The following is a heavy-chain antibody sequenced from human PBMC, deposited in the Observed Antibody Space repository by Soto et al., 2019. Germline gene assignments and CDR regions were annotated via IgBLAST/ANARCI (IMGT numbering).Heavy chain of an antibody. CDR3: AGSSDWYAWFDP. CDR1: GFTFSSYA. Sequence: EVQLLESGGGLVQPGGSLRLSCAASGFTFSSYAMSWVRQAPGKGLEWVSAISGSGGSTYYADSVKGRFTISRDNSKGTLYLRMNSLRAEDTAVYYCAGSSDWYAWFDPWGQGTLVTVSS. J-gene: IGHJ5*02. V-gene: IGHV3-23*01. CDR2: ISGSGGST. D-gene: IGHD6-19*01.